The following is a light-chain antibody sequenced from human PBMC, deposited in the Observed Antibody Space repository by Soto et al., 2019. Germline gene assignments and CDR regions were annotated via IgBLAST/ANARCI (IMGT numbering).Light chain of an antibody. Sequence: QSVLTQPPSVSGAPGQRVTISCTGSSSNIGTGHDVHWYQQRPGTAPKLLIYRNNNRPSGVPDRFSGSTSGTSASLAITGLQAEDETDYHCQSYDSSLSGSVFGGGTKVTVL. CDR3: QSYDSSLSGSV. CDR1: SSNIGTGHD. J-gene: IGLJ3*02. V-gene: IGLV1-40*01. CDR2: RNN.